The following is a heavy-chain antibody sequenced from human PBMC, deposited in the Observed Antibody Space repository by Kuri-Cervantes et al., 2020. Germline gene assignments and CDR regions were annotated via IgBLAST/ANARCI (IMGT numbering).Heavy chain of an antibody. J-gene: IGHJ4*02. V-gene: IGHV4-34*01. CDR2: IKHSGST. CDR1: GGSFGGYY. CDR3: ARGRGGVVGASYFDY. D-gene: IGHD2-15*01. Sequence: SEILSPTVPVYGGSFGGYYWSWIRQPPGKGLEWIGEIKHSGSTNYNPSLKSRVTISVDTSQNQFSLKLRTVTAADTAVYYCARGRGGVVGASYFDYWGQGTLVTVSS.